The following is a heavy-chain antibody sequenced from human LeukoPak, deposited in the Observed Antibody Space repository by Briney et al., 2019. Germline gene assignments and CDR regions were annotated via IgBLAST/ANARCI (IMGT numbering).Heavy chain of an antibody. CDR1: GGSFTYYY. V-gene: IGHV4-34*01. Sequence: SETLSLTCAVNGGSFTYYYWTWIRQPPGKGLEWIGETNQNGNTNYNPSLKSRVTLSVDKSKRQFSLNLSSVTAADRAVYYCARRPYNTYYYVSGSYYNDWGQGTLVTVSS. CDR2: TNQNGNT. D-gene: IGHD3-10*01. CDR3: ARRPYNTYYYVSGSYYND. J-gene: IGHJ4*02.